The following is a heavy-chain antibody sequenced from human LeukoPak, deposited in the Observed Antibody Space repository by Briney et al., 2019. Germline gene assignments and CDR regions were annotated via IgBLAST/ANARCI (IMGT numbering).Heavy chain of an antibody. CDR1: GDSFSSNSAA. J-gene: IGHJ4*02. V-gene: IGHV6-1*01. CDR3: ARETSFRYYDFWSGWDY. D-gene: IGHD3-3*01. CDR2: TFYRSKWYN. Sequence: SQTLSLTCAISGDSFSSNSAAWNWIRQSPSRGLEWLGRTFYRSKWYNDYAVSVKSRITINPDTSKSQFSLQLNSVTPEDTAVYYCARETSFRYYDFWSGWDYWGQGTLVTVSS.